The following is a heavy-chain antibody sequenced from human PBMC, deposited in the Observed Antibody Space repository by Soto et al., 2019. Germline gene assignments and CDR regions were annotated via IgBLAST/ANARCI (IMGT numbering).Heavy chain of an antibody. J-gene: IGHJ4*02. CDR2: TRNKANSYST. V-gene: IGHV3-72*01. D-gene: IGHD4-17*01. CDR1: GFTFSDHY. Sequence: EVQLVESGGGLVQPGGSLRLSCAASGFTFSDHYMDLVSQAPGKGLEWVGRTRNKANSYSTVYAASVKGRFTISRDNSKHSLYLPMNSLKPDCTAVYYCARRAKSGDPRKSSDYWGEGTLDTVSS. CDR3: ARRAKSGDPRKSSDY.